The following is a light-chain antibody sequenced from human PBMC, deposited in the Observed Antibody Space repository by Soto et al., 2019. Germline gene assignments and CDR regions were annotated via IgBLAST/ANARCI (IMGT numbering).Light chain of an antibody. CDR1: NSHIGNNY. Sequence: QSVLSQPPAMSAAPWQKDTQHRSGSNSHIGNNYVFWYQQLPGTAPKLLIYDNDKRPSGIPDRFSGSKSGTSATLGITGLQTGDEADYYSATWDRSLSVGVFGGGTKVTVL. CDR3: ATWDRSLSVGV. J-gene: IGLJ2*01. CDR2: DND. V-gene: IGLV1-51*01.